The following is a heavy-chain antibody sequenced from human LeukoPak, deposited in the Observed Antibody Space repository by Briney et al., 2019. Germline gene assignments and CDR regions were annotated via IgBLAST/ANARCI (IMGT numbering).Heavy chain of an antibody. CDR3: ARGVCGGDCYFNY. CDR2: INPNSGGT. Sequence: ASVKVSCTASGYTFTGYYMHWVRQAPGQGLEWMGWINPNSGGTNYAQKFQGRVTKTRDTSISTAYMELSRLRSDDTAVYYCARGVCGGDCYFNYWGQGTLVTVSS. D-gene: IGHD2-21*02. J-gene: IGHJ4*02. V-gene: IGHV1-2*02. CDR1: GYTFTGYY.